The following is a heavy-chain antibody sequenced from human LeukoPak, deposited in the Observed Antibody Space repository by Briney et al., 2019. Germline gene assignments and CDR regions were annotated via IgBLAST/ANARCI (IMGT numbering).Heavy chain of an antibody. V-gene: IGHV3-30*01. CDR2: ISYDGGIT. CDR3: ARDTTYYYDGGSSGPHYFDY. D-gene: IGHD3-10*01. Sequence: GGSLRLSCAASGFTFSSYAMYWVRQAPGKGPEWLVVISYDGGITHYADSVKDRFTISRDNSKNTLFLQLNSLRGDDTAVYYCARDTTYYYDGGSSGPHYFDYWGQGTLVTVSS. CDR1: GFTFSSYA. J-gene: IGHJ4*02.